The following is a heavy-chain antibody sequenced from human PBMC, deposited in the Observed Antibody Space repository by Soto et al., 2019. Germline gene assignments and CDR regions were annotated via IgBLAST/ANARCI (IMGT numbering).Heavy chain of an antibody. CDR1: RGSISSGGYY. CDR2: IHYSGST. CDR3: ARDFSGYVWFDP. J-gene: IGHJ5*02. D-gene: IGHD5-12*01. Sequence: QVQLQESGPGLVKPSQTLSLTCTLSRGSISSGGYYWNWFRQLPGKGLEWIGYIHYSGSTSYNPSLESRVSISLDTSKNQFSLKLTSVPAADTAVYFCARDFSGYVWFDPWGQGALVTVSS. V-gene: IGHV4-31*03.